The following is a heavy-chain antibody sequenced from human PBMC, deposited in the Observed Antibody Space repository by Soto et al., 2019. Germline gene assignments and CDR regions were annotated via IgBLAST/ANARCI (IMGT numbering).Heavy chain of an antibody. V-gene: IGHV4-39*01. J-gene: IGHJ5*02. Sequence: SETLSLTCTVSCCSISSSSYYWGWIRQPPGKGLEWIGSIYYSGSTYYNPSLKSRVTISVDTSKNQFSLKLSSVTAADTAVYYCARLMYSSSWYFLKLDPWGQGTLVTVSS. CDR3: ARLMYSSSWYFLKLDP. D-gene: IGHD6-13*01. CDR1: CCSISSSSYY. CDR2: IYYSGST.